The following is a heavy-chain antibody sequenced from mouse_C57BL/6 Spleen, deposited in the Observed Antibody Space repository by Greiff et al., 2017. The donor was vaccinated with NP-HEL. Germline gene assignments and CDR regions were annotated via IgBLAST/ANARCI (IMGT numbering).Heavy chain of an antibody. CDR3: ASYYASRDYYAMDY. Sequence: QVQLKESGPELVKPGASVKISCKASGYAFSSSWMNWVKQRPGKGLEWIGRIYPGDGDTNYNGKFKGKATLTADKSSSTAYMQLSSLTSEDSAVYFCASYYASRDYYAMDYWGQGTSVTVSS. V-gene: IGHV1-82*01. CDR1: GYAFSSSW. D-gene: IGHD1-1*01. J-gene: IGHJ4*01. CDR2: IYPGDGDT.